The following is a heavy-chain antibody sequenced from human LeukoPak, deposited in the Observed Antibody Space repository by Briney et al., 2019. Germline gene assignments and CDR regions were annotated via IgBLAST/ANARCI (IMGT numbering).Heavy chain of an antibody. CDR1: GHTFTGYS. J-gene: IGHJ4*02. CDR3: APSGSQWYFDY. D-gene: IGHD3-3*01. CDR2: INPNSGGT. V-gene: IGHV1-2*02. Sequence: ASVKVSCKGSGHTFTGYSIHWVRQGPGQGLEWMGWINPNSGGTNYAQKFQGRVTMTRDTSISTAYMELSRLRSDDTAVYYCAPSGSQWYFDYWGQGTLVTVSS.